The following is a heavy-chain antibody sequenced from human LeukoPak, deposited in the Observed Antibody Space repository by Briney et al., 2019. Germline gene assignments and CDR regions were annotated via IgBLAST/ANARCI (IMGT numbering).Heavy chain of an antibody. D-gene: IGHD3-22*01. V-gene: IGHV4-34*01. J-gene: IGHJ4*02. Sequence: SETLSLTCAVYGGSFSGYYWSWIRQPPVKGLEWIGEINHSGSTNYNPSLKSRVTISVDTSKNQFSLKLSSVTAADTAVYYCARVYLGGYGFDYWGQGTLVTVSS. CDR2: INHSGST. CDR1: GGSFSGYY. CDR3: ARVYLGGYGFDY.